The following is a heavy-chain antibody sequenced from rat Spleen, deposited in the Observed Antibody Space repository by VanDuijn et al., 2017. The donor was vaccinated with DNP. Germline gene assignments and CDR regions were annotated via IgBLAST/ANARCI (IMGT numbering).Heavy chain of an antibody. J-gene: IGHJ2*01. Sequence: EVQLVETGGGLVQPGRSLKLSCVASGFTFSNYWMFWVRQAPGKGLEWVASINTDGGSTYYPDSVKGRFTISRDNAKNTLYLQMNSLRSEDMATYYCVRWNSGHFDYWGQGVMVTVSS. V-gene: IGHV5-58*01. CDR3: VRWNSGHFDY. CDR1: GFTFSNYW. CDR2: INTDGGST. D-gene: IGHD4-3*01.